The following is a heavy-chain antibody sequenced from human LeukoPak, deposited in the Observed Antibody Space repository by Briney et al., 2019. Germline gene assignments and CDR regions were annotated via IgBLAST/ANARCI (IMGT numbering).Heavy chain of an antibody. V-gene: IGHV3-7*01. J-gene: IGHJ4*02. CDR1: GFTFSNYW. CDR2: IKPDGSEK. Sequence: GGSLRLSCAASGFTFSNYWMSWARQAPGKGLEWVANIKPDGSEKYYVDSVKGRFTISRGNSKNTLYLQMNSLGAEDTAVYYCAREAGYSSGWSPYYYFDYWGQGTLVTVSS. D-gene: IGHD6-19*01. CDR3: AREAGYSSGWSPYYYFDY.